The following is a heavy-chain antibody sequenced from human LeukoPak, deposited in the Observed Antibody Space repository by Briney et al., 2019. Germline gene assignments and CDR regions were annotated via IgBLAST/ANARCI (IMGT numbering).Heavy chain of an antibody. V-gene: IGHV3-23*01. CDR2: ISGSGGST. D-gene: IGHD3-10*01. CDR1: GFTFSNYA. CDR3: AKSYGSGSQWGYFDY. J-gene: IGHJ4*02. Sequence: GGSLRLSCAASGFTFSNYAMSWVRQAPGKGLDWVSAISGSGGSTYYADSVKGRFTISRDNSKNTLYLQMNSLRAEDTAVYYCAKSYGSGSQWGYFDYWGQGTLVTVSS.